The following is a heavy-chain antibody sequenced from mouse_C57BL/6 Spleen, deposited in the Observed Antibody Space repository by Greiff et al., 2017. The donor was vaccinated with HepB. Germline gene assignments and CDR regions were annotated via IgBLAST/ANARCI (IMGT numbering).Heavy chain of an antibody. Sequence: QVQLQQSGAELARPGASVKLSCKASGYTFTSYGISWVKQRTGQGLEWIGEIYPRSGNTYYNEKFKGKATLTADKSSSTAYMELRSLTSEDSAVYFCARGIYYYGSSYGYAMDYWGQGTSVTVSS. CDR1: GYTFTSYG. D-gene: IGHD1-1*01. CDR3: ARGIYYYGSSYGYAMDY. CDR2: IYPRSGNT. J-gene: IGHJ4*01. V-gene: IGHV1-81*01.